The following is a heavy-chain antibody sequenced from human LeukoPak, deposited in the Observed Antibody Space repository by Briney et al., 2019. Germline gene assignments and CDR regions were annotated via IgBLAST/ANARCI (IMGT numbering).Heavy chain of an antibody. V-gene: IGHV1-24*01. Sequence: ASVKVSCKVSGYTLTELSMHWVRQAPGKGLEWMGGFDPEDGETIYAQKFQGRVTMTEDTSTDTAYMELSRLRSEDTAVYYCATDPIFGIAVAGTATDYWGQGTLVTVSS. J-gene: IGHJ4*02. CDR2: FDPEDGET. D-gene: IGHD6-19*01. CDR1: GYTLTELS. CDR3: ATDPIFGIAVAGTATDY.